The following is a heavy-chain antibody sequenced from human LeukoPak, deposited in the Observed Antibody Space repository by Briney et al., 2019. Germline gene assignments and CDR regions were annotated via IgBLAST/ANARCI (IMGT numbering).Heavy chain of an antibody. CDR3: AKDTHYYCSGGRCYTPVFDY. D-gene: IGHD2-15*01. J-gene: IGHJ4*02. CDR2: IIGSGDST. CDR1: GFTLSRYA. Sequence: GGSLRLSCTASGFTLSRYAMSWVRQAPGKGLEWVSLIIGSGDSTYYTDSVKGRFTISRDNSKNTLYLQMNSLRAEDTAVYYCAKDTHYYCSGGRCYTPVFDYWGQGTLVTVSS. V-gene: IGHV3-23*01.